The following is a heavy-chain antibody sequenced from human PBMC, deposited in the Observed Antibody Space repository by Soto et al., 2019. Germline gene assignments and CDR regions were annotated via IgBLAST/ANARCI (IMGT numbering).Heavy chain of an antibody. Sequence: EVQLVETGGGLVQPGGSLRLSCAASGFTVFNNYMSWVRQAPGEGLEWVSVIFSGGSTSYADSVKGRFTVYSDSSKNTLYLQMNSLRADYTAVYYCATHPSSLKWGQGTLVTVSP. V-gene: IGHV3-53*02. J-gene: IGHJ4*02. CDR2: IFSGGST. CDR1: GFTVFNNY. CDR3: ATHPSSLK.